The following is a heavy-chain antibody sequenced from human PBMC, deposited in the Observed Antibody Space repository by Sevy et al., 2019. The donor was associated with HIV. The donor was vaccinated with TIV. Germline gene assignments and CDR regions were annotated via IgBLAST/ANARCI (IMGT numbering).Heavy chain of an antibody. CDR3: SKQAAGSFDP. CDR2: IWYDGSNK. D-gene: IGHD6-13*01. Sequence: GGSLRLSCAASGFTFSSYGMHWVRQAPGKGLEWVAVIWYDGSNKYYADSVKGRFTISRDNSKNTLYLQMNSLRAEDTAVYYCSKQAAGSFDPWGQGTLVTVSS. J-gene: IGHJ5*02. V-gene: IGHV3-33*06. CDR1: GFTFSSYG.